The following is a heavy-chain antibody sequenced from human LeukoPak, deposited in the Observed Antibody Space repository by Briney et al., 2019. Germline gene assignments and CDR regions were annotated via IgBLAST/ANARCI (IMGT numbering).Heavy chain of an antibody. CDR3: ARGWAPTVLFDYYDSSGYPSDWFDP. Sequence: GGSLRLSCAASGFTFSSYATHWVRQAPGKGLEWVAVISYDGSNKYYADSVKGRFTISRDNSKNTLYLQMNSLRAEDTAVYYCARGWAPTVLFDYYDSSGYPSDWFDPWGQGTLVTVSS. CDR2: ISYDGSNK. J-gene: IGHJ5*02. V-gene: IGHV3-30*04. D-gene: IGHD3-22*01. CDR1: GFTFSSYA.